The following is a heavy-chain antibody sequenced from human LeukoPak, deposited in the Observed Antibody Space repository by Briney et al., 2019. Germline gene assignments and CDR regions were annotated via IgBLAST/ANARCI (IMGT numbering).Heavy chain of an antibody. D-gene: IGHD3-10*01. CDR1: GFTFSSYS. CDR3: AGYYYGSGPPMDV. Sequence: GGSLRLSCAASGFTFSSYSMNWVRQAPGKGLEWVSYISSSSSTIYYADSVKGRFTISRDNAKNSLYLQMNSLRAEDTAVYYCAGYYYGSGPPMDVWGKGTTVTVSS. CDR2: ISSSSSTI. V-gene: IGHV3-48*01. J-gene: IGHJ6*03.